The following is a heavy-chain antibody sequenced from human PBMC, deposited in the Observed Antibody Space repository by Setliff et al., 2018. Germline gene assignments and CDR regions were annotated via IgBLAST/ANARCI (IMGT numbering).Heavy chain of an antibody. V-gene: IGHV4-61*09. CDR3: ARDDPNHYDVSGYSVGYFDY. Sequence: SETLSLTCTVSGDSISSRTYYWSWIRQPAGKGLEWIGHIYTSWSTIYNPSLKSRLTISLDTSKNQFSLNLSSVTAADTAVYYCARDDPNHYDVSGYSVGYFDYWGLGTLVTVSS. D-gene: IGHD3-22*01. J-gene: IGHJ4*02. CDR1: GDSISSRTYY. CDR2: IYTSWST.